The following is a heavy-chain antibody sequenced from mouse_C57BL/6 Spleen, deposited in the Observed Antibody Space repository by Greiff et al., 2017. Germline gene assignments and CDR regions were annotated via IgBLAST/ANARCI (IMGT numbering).Heavy chain of an antibody. CDR2: IWWDDDK. Sequence: QVTLKESGPGILQPSQTLSLTCSFSGFSLSTFGMGVGWIRQPSGKGLEWLAHIWWDDDKSYNPALKSRLTSSKDTSKNQVFLKIANVDTADTATDYCARMGYYDYDGAWFAYWGQGTLVTVSA. J-gene: IGHJ3*01. D-gene: IGHD2-4*01. CDR1: GFSLSTFGMG. V-gene: IGHV8-8*01. CDR3: ARMGYYDYDGAWFAY.